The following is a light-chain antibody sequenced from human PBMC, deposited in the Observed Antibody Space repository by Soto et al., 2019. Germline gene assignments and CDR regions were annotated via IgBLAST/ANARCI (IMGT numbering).Light chain of an antibody. V-gene: IGLV2-14*01. Sequence: QSVLTQSASVSGSPGQSITISCTGTSSDVGSYNYVSWYQQHPGKAPKLMIYEVSNRPSGVSNRFSGSKSGNTASLTISGLQAEDEADYYCSSYTSSSTLYVFGTGTKVTVL. J-gene: IGLJ1*01. CDR3: SSYTSSSTLYV. CDR2: EVS. CDR1: SSDVGSYNY.